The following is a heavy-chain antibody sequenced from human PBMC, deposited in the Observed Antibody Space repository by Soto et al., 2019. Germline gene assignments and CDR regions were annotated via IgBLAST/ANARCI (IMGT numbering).Heavy chain of an antibody. Sequence: EVQLVESGGGLVQPGGSLRLSCAASGFTVSNSYMSWVRQAPGKGLEYVSVIYSGGGTYYADSVKGRFTISRDNSKNTLCLQMNSLGAEDTAVYYCARSTTRTNYADYFDPWGQGTLVTVSS. V-gene: IGHV3-66*01. D-gene: IGHD4-17*01. CDR3: ARSTTRTNYADYFDP. CDR2: IYSGGGT. J-gene: IGHJ5*02. CDR1: GFTVSNSY.